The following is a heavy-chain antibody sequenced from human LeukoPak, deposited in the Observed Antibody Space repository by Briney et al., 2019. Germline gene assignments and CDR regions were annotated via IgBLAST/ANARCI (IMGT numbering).Heavy chain of an antibody. CDR1: RGSVSDYH. Sequence: KPSETLSLTCNVSRGSVSDYHWTWVRQPAGKGLEFIGRIYASGTTSYNPSLWSRITMSMDTSKNHLSLTLTSVTAADTAVYYCARDSGANLGAFDVWGQGTLVTVS. CDR3: ARDSGANLGAFDV. V-gene: IGHV4-4*07. D-gene: IGHD1-26*01. J-gene: IGHJ3*01. CDR2: IYASGTT.